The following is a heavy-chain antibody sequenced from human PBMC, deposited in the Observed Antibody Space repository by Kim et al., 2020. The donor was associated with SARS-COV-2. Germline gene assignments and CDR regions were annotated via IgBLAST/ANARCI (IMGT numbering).Heavy chain of an antibody. Sequence: GESLKISCKGSGYSFTSYWIGWVRQMPGKGLEWMGIIYPGDSDTRYSPSFQVQVTISADKHISTAYLQWSSLKASDTAMHYCARQAVGATLAYYYYYGMDVWGEGTTVTVSS. D-gene: IGHD1-26*01. CDR2: IYPGDSDT. CDR3: ARQAVGATLAYYYYYGMDV. V-gene: IGHV5-51*01. J-gene: IGHJ6*02. CDR1: GYSFTSYW.